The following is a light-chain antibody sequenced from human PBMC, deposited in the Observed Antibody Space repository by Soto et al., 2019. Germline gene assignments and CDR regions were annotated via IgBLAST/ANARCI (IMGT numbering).Light chain of an antibody. Sequence: QSALTQPASVSGSPGQSITISCTGTSSDVGYDNYVSWFQQHPGKAPKLMIYEVSRRPSGVSNRFSGSKSANTASLTISGLQAEDEADYYCTSHTARSTWVFGGGTKVTVL. V-gene: IGLV2-14*01. CDR1: SSDVGYDNY. J-gene: IGLJ3*02. CDR3: TSHTARSTWV. CDR2: EVS.